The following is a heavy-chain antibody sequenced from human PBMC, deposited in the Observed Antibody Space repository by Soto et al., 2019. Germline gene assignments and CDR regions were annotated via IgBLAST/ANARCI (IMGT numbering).Heavy chain of an antibody. V-gene: IGHV1-24*01. J-gene: IGHJ4*02. CDR1: GYTLTELS. CDR3: ATVTIAVAGGLYFEY. CDR2: FDPEDGET. Sequence: ASVKVSCKVSGYTLTELSMHWVRQAPGKGLEWMGGFDPEDGETIYAQKFQGRVTMTEDTSTDTAYMELSSLRSEDTAVYYCATVTIAVAGGLYFEYWGQGTLVTVSS. D-gene: IGHD6-19*01.